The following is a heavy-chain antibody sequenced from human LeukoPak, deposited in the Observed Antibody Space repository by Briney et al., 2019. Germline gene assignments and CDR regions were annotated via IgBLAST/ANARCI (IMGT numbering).Heavy chain of an antibody. CDR3: AKVRYDSSGSGYFDY. CDR2: ISWNSGSI. D-gene: IGHD3-22*01. CDR1: GFTFDDYA. V-gene: IGHV3-9*01. Sequence: GRSLRLSCAASGFTFDDYAMHWVRQAPGKGLEWVSGISWNSGSIGYADSVKGRFTISRDNAKNSLYLQMNSLRAEDTALYYCAKVRYDSSGSGYFDYWGQGTLVTVSS. J-gene: IGHJ4*02.